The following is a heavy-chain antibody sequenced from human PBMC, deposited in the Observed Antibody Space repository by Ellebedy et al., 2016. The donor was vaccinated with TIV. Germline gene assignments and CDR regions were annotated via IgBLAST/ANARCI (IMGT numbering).Heavy chain of an antibody. CDR1: GFTFSSYA. D-gene: IGHD4-23*01. Sequence: PGGSLRLSCVASGFTFSSYAMCWVRQAPGKGLEGVSAVSNSGDSTYYADSVKGRFTISRDNSKNTLYLQMSSLRAEDTAVDYCSFKGVATRVYWGQGTLVTVSS. J-gene: IGHJ4*02. CDR3: SFKGVATRVY. V-gene: IGHV3-23*01. CDR2: VSNSGDST.